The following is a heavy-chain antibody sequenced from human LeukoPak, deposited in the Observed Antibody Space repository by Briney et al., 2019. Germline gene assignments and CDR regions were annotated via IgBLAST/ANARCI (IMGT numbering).Heavy chain of an antibody. D-gene: IGHD3-3*01. J-gene: IGHJ4*02. CDR2: ISAYNGNT. V-gene: IGHV1-18*01. CDR3: ARAAYYDFWSGYYMGSARYYFDY. CDR1: GYTFTSYG. Sequence: ASVKVSCKASGYTFTSYGISWVRQAPGQGLEWMGWISAYNGNTNYAQKLQGRVTMTTDTSTSTAYMELRSLRSDDTAVYYCARAAYYDFWSGYYMGSARYYFDYWGQGTLVTVSS.